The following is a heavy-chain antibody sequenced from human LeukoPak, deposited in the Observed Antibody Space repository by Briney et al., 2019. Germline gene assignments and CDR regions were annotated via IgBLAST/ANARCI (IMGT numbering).Heavy chain of an antibody. V-gene: IGHV4-61*01. CDR2: IYYSGST. J-gene: IGHJ3*02. CDR1: GYSISSGYY. CDR3: ARGGYSYDDAFDI. D-gene: IGHD5-18*01. Sequence: SETLSLTCTVSGYSISSGYYWSWIRQPPGKGLEWIGYIYYSGSTNYNPSLKSRVTISVDTSKNQFSLKLSSVTAADTAVYYCARGGYSYDDAFDIWGQGTMVTVSS.